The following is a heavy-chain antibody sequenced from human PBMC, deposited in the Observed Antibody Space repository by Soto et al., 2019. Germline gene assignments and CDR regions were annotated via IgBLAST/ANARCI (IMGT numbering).Heavy chain of an antibody. J-gene: IGHJ4*02. Sequence: QVQLQESGPGLVKPSETLSLTCTVSGGSISSYYWSWIRQPPGKGLEWIGYIYYSGSTNYNPSLKRRVTISVDTSKNQFSLKLSSVTAADTAVYYCVRGGGSYGFFDYWGQGTLVTVSS. CDR1: GGSISSYY. CDR3: VRGGGSYGFFDY. CDR2: IYYSGST. V-gene: IGHV4-59*01. D-gene: IGHD5-18*01.